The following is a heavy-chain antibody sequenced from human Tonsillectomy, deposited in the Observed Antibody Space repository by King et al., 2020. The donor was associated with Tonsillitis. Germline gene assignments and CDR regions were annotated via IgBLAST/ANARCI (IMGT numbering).Heavy chain of an antibody. CDR2: INSDGSTT. J-gene: IGHJ4*02. CDR1: GFTFSGYW. CDR3: ARGRGGGSSDY. Sequence: VQLVESGGGLVQPGGSLRLSCAASGFTFSGYWMHWVRQAPGKGLVWISRINSDGSTTTYADSVKGRFTISRDNAKNTLYLQMNNLRPEDTAVYYCARGRGGGSSDYWGQGTLVAVSS. D-gene: IGHD1-26*01. V-gene: IGHV3-74*03.